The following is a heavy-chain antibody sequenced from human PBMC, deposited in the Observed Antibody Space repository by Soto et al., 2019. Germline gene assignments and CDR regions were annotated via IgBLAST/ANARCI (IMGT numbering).Heavy chain of an antibody. D-gene: IGHD2-15*01. CDR3: ARGLSVVAATPYLYYYYYMDV. CDR2: IYYSGST. J-gene: IGHJ6*03. CDR1: GGSISSSSYY. Sequence: PSETLSLTCTVSGGSISSSSYYWGWIRQPPGKGLEWIGSIYYSGSTYYNPSLKSRVTISVDTSKNQFSLKLSSVTAADTAVYYCARGLSVVAATPYLYYYYYMDVWGKGTAVTVSS. V-gene: IGHV4-39*01.